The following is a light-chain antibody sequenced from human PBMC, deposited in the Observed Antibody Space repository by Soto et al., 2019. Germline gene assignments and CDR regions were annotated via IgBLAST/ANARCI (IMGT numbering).Light chain of an antibody. Sequence: QSALTQPASVSGSPGQSITISCTGTSSDVGGYNYVSWYQQHPSKAPKLMIYDVSNRTSGVSNRFSASKSGNTASLTISGLQAEDEADYYCSSYTSSSTLVFGGGTKLTVL. CDR3: SSYTSSSTLV. CDR2: DVS. CDR1: SSDVGGYNY. V-gene: IGLV2-14*01. J-gene: IGLJ2*01.